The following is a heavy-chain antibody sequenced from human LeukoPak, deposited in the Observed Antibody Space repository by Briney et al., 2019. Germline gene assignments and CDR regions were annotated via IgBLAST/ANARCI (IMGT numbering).Heavy chain of an antibody. J-gene: IGHJ4*02. CDR3: ARAGGIVVVPAAIRGAYFDY. CDR2: ISYDGNNK. CDR1: GFAFSSYA. Sequence: PGGSLRLSCAASGFAFSSYAMHWVRQAPGKGLEWVAVISYDGNNKYSADSVKGRFTISRGNSKNTLYLQMNSLRAEDTAVYYCARAGGIVVVPAAIRGAYFDYWGQGTLVTVSS. D-gene: IGHD2-2*01. V-gene: IGHV3-30-3*01.